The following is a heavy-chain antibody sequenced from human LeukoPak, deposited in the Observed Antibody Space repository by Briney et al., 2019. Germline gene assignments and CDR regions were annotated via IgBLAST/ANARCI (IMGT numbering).Heavy chain of an antibody. J-gene: IGHJ3*02. V-gene: IGHV3-21*01. CDR3: ARGSQTTAYSGTPPRAFDI. D-gene: IGHD6-13*01. Sequence: GGSLRLSCAASGFTFSSYSMTWVRQAPGKGLEWVSSISSSSSYIYYADSVKGRFTISRDNAKNSLYLQMNSLRAEDTAVYYCARGSQTTAYSGTPPRAFDIWGQGTMVTVSS. CDR1: GFTFSSYS. CDR2: ISSSSSYI.